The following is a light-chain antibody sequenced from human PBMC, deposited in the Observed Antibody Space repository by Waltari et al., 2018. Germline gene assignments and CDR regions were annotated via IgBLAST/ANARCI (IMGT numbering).Light chain of an antibody. CDR3: QQYGSSPAT. V-gene: IGKV3-20*01. CDR2: GAS. CDR1: QSVTTN. Sequence: EIVMAQSPASLSVSPGERAIFSCRASQSVTTNVAWYQQKPGQPPRLLIYGASSRATGISDRFSGSGSGTDFTLTISRLEPEDFAVYYCQQYGSSPATFGQGTKLEIK. J-gene: IGKJ2*01.